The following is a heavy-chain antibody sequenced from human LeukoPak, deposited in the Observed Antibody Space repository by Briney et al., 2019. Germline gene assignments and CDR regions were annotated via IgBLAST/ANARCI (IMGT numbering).Heavy chain of an antibody. J-gene: IGHJ6*03. D-gene: IGHD2-2*01. CDR1: GFTFDDCG. V-gene: IGHV3-20*04. CDR2: INWSGGST. Sequence: GGSLRLSCAASGFTFDDCGMSWVRQAPGKGLEWVSGINWSGGSTGYADSVKGRFTISRDNTKNSLYLQMNSLRAEDTALYYCARDGANIVGVPAAIFPFYYMDVWGKGTTVTVSS. CDR3: ARDGANIVGVPAAIFPFYYMDV.